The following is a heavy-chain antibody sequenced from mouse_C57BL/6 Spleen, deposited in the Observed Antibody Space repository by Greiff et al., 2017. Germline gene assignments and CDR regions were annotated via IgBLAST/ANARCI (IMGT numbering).Heavy chain of an antibody. Sequence: EVKLMESGPVLVKPGASVKMSCKASGYTFTDYYMNWVKQSHGKSLEWIGVINPYNGGTSYNQKFKGKATLTVDKSSSTAYMELNSLTSEDSAVYYCARGGREGEFDYWGQGTTLTVSS. CDR1: GYTFTDYY. CDR2: INPYNGGT. J-gene: IGHJ2*01. CDR3: ARGGREGEFDY. D-gene: IGHD3-3*01. V-gene: IGHV1-19*01.